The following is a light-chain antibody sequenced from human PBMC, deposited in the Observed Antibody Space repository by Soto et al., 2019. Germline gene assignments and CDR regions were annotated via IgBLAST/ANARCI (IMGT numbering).Light chain of an antibody. V-gene: IGKV1-33*01. J-gene: IGKJ5*01. CDR3: QQYENLPT. CDR1: QNINKY. CDR2: DAS. Sequence: DIQMTQPPSSLSASVGDRVTITCQASQNINKYLNWYQQKPGRAPKLLIYDASNLEAGVPSRFRGSGSGTDFTFTISLLQPEDIATYYCQQYENLPTFGQGTRLEIK.